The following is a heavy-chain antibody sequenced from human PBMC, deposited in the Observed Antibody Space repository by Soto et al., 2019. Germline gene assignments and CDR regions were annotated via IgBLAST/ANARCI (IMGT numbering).Heavy chain of an antibody. CDR2: VYYRGRS. J-gene: IGHJ4*02. CDR1: GGSVSNSNYY. D-gene: IGHD2-8*01. V-gene: IGHV4-39*01. CDR3: VSQRTSVLTQAYFDY. Sequence: SETLSLTCTVSGGSVSNSNYYFVWIRQSPGKGLEWIGSVYYRGRSYSKSSVKSRVTISVDTSKNQFSLNLNSVTASDTAVYYCVSQRTSVLTQAYFDYWGPGALVTVSS.